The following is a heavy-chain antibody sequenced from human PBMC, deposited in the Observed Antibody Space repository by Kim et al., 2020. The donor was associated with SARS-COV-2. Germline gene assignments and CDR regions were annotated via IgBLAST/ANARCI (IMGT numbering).Heavy chain of an antibody. D-gene: IGHD3-3*01. Sequence: GGSLRLSCAASGFTFSSYAMSWVRQAPGKGLEWVSAISGSGGSTYYADSVKGRFTISRDNSKNTLYLQMNSLRAEDTAVYYCAKAPRAIFGVVTFGTVSRLDVGAQGTTVPVS. CDR3: AKAPRAIFGVVTFGTVSRLDV. V-gene: IGHV3-23*01. J-gene: IGHJ6*02. CDR1: GFTFSSYA. CDR2: ISGSGGST.